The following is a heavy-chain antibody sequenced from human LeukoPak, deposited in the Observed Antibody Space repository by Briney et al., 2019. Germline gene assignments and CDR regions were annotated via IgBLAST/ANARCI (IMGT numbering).Heavy chain of an antibody. J-gene: IGHJ4*02. CDR3: AHRKNYYDSSVFDN. CDR2: IYWDDDR. V-gene: IGHV2-5*02. Sequence: SGPTLVNPTPTLTLTFTFSGFSLNTRGVGVGWIRQPPGRALEWLALIYWDDDRRYSPSLKSRLTITKDTSKNQVVLTMTNMDPVDTATYFCAHRKNYYDSSVFDNWGQGTLVTVSS. D-gene: IGHD3-22*01. CDR1: GFSLNTRGVG.